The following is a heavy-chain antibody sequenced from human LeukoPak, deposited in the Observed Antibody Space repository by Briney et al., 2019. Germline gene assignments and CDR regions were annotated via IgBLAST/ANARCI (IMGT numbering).Heavy chain of an antibody. Sequence: ASVKVSCKASGYTFTSYGISWVRQAPGQGLEWMGWINPHSGGTNYAQKFQGRVTMTRNTSISTAYMELSSLRSEDTAVYYCARRSYDYVWGSYRSPYYYYYMDVWGKGTTVTISS. CDR3: ARRSYDYVWGSYRSPYYYYYMDV. V-gene: IGHV1-8*02. CDR1: GYTFTSYG. D-gene: IGHD3-16*02. CDR2: INPHSGGT. J-gene: IGHJ6*03.